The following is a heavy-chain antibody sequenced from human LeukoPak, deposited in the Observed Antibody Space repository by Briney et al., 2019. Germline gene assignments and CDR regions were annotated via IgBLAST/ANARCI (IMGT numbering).Heavy chain of an antibody. CDR1: GFTFSSYG. D-gene: IGHD3-22*01. CDR2: ISGSGIST. CDR3: AKSWNYYDSSGDDALDI. Sequence: GGALRLSCAASGFTFSSYGMSWVRQAPGKGLEWVSGISGSGISTYYADSVKGRFTISRDNSKNTLYLQMNSLRVEDTAVYYCAKSWNYYDSSGDDALDIWGQGTMVTVSS. V-gene: IGHV3-23*01. J-gene: IGHJ3*02.